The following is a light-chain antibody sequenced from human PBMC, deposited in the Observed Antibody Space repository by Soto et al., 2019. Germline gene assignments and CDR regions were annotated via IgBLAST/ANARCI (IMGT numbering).Light chain of an antibody. V-gene: IGKV1-27*01. CDR3: QKYDSAPWT. Sequence: DIKMTQSPSSLSASVRDRVTITCRESQGISNYLAWYQQKPGKVPKLLIYAASTLQSGVPSRFSGSGSGTDFTLTISSLQPEDVATYYWQKYDSAPWTFGQGTYVEIK. J-gene: IGKJ1*01. CDR2: AAS. CDR1: QGISNY.